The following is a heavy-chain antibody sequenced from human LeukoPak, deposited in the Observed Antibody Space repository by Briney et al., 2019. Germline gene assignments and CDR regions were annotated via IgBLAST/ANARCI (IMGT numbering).Heavy chain of an antibody. CDR1: GFTFSDYY. D-gene: IGHD6-13*01. Sequence: GGSLRLSCAVPGFTFSDYYMSWIRQAPGKGLEWVSYISSSVSTIYYADSVKGRFTISRDNAKNSLYLQMNSLRAEDTAVYYCARSSRSSSWRATYYYYGMDVWGQGTTVTVSS. J-gene: IGHJ6*02. V-gene: IGHV3-11*01. CDR2: ISSSVSTI. CDR3: ARSSRSSSWRATYYYYGMDV.